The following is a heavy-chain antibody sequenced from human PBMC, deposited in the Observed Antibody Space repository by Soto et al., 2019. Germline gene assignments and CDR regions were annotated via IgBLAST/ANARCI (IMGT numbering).Heavy chain of an antibody. V-gene: IGHV4-59*01. CDR2: IYYTT. Sequence: QVQLQESGPGLVKPAETLSLTCTVSGGFISNYYWSWIRQAPGKGLEWIGYIYYTTNYNPSLKSRVTISADTSKNQISLKLTSVTAADTAVYYCARTSPVAGGFDYWGQGTLVTVSS. D-gene: IGHD6-19*01. CDR3: ARTSPVAGGFDY. CDR1: GGFISNYY. J-gene: IGHJ4*02.